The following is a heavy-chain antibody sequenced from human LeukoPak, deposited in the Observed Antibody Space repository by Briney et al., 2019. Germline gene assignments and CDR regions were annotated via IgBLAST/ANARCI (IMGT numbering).Heavy chain of an antibody. CDR3: ARVCGYSGYDSLGFDY. CDR1: GGSISSSNW. Sequence: SETLSLTCAVSGGSISSSNWWSWVRQPPGKGLEWIGEIYHSGSTNYNPSLKSRVTISVDKSKNQFSLKLSSVTVADTAVYYCARVCGYSGYDSLGFDYWGQGTLVTVSS. CDR2: IYHSGST. D-gene: IGHD5-12*01. J-gene: IGHJ4*02. V-gene: IGHV4-4*02.